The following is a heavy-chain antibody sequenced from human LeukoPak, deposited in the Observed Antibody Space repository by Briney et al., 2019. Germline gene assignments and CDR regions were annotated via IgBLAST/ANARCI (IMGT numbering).Heavy chain of an antibody. J-gene: IGHJ4*02. V-gene: IGHV5-51*01. CDR1: GHSFSTYW. D-gene: IGHD5-18*01. CDR2: IXPGDSDT. Sequence: GESLKISCKDSGHSFSTYWIGWVRQMPGKGLEWMGXIXPGDSDTRYSPSFQGQVTISADKSISTAYLQWSSLKASDTAMYYCAXLRGYSXVXPXXSFDYWAQGTLVTVSS. CDR3: AXLRGYSXVXPXXSFDY.